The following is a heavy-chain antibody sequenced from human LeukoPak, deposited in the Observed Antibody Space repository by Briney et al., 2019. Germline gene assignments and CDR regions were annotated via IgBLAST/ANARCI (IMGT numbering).Heavy chain of an antibody. J-gene: IGHJ5*02. V-gene: IGHV4-59*01. D-gene: IGHD5-12*01. CDR2: IYYSGST. CDR3: AKGYIGPGWFHP. CDR1: GGSITTYY. Sequence: SETLSLTCTVSGGSITTYYWTWIRQPPGKGLEWIGYIYYSGSTNYNPSLKSRVTMSVDTSKNQFSLKLRSVTAADTAVYYRAKGYIGPGWFHPWGQGTLVTVSS.